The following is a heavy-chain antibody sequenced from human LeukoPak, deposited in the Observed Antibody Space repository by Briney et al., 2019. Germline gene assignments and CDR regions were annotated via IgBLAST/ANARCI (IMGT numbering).Heavy chain of an antibody. CDR3: ARGDCSGGSCQGEDAFDI. D-gene: IGHD2-15*01. J-gene: IGHJ3*02. CDR2: IYHSGST. V-gene: IGHV4-39*07. CDR1: GGSLSSSSYY. Sequence: PSETLSLTCTVSGGSLSSSSYYWGWIRQPPGKGLEWIGSIYHSGSTYYNPSLKSRVTISVDTSKNQFSLKLSSVTAADTAVYYCARGDCSGGSCQGEDAFDIWGQGTMVTVSS.